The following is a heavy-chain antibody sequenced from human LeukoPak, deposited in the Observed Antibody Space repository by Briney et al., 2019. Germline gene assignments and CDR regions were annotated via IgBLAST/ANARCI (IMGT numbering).Heavy chain of an antibody. J-gene: IGHJ4*02. Sequence: GRSLRLSCAASRFTFSSYGMHWVRQAPGKGLEWVAVISYDGSNKYYVDSVKGRFTVSRDNSKNTLYLQMNSLRAEDTAVYYCAKEGRDGFNYDYWGQGTLVTVSS. CDR2: ISYDGSNK. V-gene: IGHV3-30*18. CDR1: RFTFSSYG. D-gene: IGHD5-24*01. CDR3: AKEGRDGFNYDY.